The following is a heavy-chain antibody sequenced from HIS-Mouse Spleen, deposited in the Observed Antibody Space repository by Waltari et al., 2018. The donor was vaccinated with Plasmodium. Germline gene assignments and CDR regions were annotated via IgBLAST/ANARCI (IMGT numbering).Heavy chain of an antibody. CDR1: AFTSRSYW. Sequence: EVQLVESGGGLVQPGGSLRPSCPASAFTSRSYWMSWVRQAPGKGLEWLANIKQDGSEKYYVDSVKGRFTISRDNAKNSLYLQMNSLRAEDTAVYYCASSWYWYFDLWGRGTLVTVSS. J-gene: IGHJ2*01. CDR3: ASSWYWYFDL. V-gene: IGHV3-7*01. CDR2: IKQDGSEK. D-gene: IGHD6-13*01.